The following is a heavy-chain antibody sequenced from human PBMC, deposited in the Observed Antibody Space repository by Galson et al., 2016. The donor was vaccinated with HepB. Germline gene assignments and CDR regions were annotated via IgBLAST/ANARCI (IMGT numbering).Heavy chain of an antibody. CDR1: GYTFTNYG. J-gene: IGHJ4*02. D-gene: IGHD1-26*01. Sequence: SVKVSCKASGYTFTNYGISWVRQAPGQGLEWMGWISAYNGDINYGQRFQGRVTLTTDIPTTTVYMEVGSLPSDDTAVYYCVRGDSVVGVGDYWGLGTLVIVSS. V-gene: IGHV1-18*01. CDR2: ISAYNGDI. CDR3: VRGDSVVGVGDY.